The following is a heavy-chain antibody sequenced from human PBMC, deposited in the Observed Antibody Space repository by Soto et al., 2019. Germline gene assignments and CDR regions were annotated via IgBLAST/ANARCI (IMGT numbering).Heavy chain of an antibody. V-gene: IGHV3-53*01. Sequence: GGSLRLSCAASGFTVSSNYMSWVRQAPGKGLEWVSVIYSGGSTYYADSVKGRFTISRDNSKNTLYLQMNSLRAEDTAVYYCATSQRSSGWYWARYGMDVWGQGTTVTVSS. CDR3: ATSQRSSGWYWARYGMDV. J-gene: IGHJ6*02. CDR1: GFTVSSNY. CDR2: IYSGGST. D-gene: IGHD6-19*01.